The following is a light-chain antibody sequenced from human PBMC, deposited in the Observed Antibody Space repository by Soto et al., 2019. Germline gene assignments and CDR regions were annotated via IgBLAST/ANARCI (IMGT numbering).Light chain of an antibody. Sequence: EIVMTQSPDTLSVSPGEGATLSCRASLRVSSNLAWYQQKPGQAPRLLIHGASTRATGIPARFSGSGFGTEFTLTISSLQSEDFAVYSCQQYDNWPFTFGQGTKLQIK. V-gene: IGKV3-15*01. J-gene: IGKJ2*01. CDR1: LRVSSN. CDR2: GAS. CDR3: QQYDNWPFT.